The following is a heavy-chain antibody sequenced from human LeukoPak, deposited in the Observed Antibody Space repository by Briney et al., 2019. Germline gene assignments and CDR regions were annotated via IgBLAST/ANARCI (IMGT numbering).Heavy chain of an antibody. D-gene: IGHD3-16*02. CDR2: ISSTSDYI. CDR1: GYTLSHYS. J-gene: IGHJ3*02. CDR3: VSGNDPDSTWENYRLDAFDI. Sequence: GGSLRLSCAASGYTLSHYSVNWVRQAPGKGLEWVSSISSTSDYIYYADSVKGRFTISRDNTKSSLYLQMNSLRAEDTAVYYCVSGNDPDSTWENYRLDAFDIWGQGTTVIVSS. V-gene: IGHV3-21*01.